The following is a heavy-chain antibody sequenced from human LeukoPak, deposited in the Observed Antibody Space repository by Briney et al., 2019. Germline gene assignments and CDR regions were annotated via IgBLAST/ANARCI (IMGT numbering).Heavy chain of an antibody. V-gene: IGHV1-69*02. Sequence: ASVKVSCKASGGTFSSYTISWVRQAPGQGVEGMGRIISILCIANYAQKFQGRVTITADKSTSTAYMELSSLRSEDTAVYYCARVAEPGLFDYWGQGTLVTVSS. CDR3: ARVAEPGLFDY. D-gene: IGHD1-14*01. J-gene: IGHJ4*02. CDR1: GGTFSSYT. CDR2: IISILCIA.